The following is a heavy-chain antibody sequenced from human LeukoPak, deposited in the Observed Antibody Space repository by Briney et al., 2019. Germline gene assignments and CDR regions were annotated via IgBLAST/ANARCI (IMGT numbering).Heavy chain of an antibody. Sequence: QSGGSLRLSCAASGFTFTNFAMTWVRQAPGKGLEWVAATVGIGPDTYHADSVKGRFTTSRDNSKNILYLQMNSLRVEDTAVYYCTKASAERCLGAFCYPFDHWGQGTLVTVSS. J-gene: IGHJ4*02. D-gene: IGHD2-15*01. CDR1: GFTFTNFA. CDR2: TVGIGPDT. CDR3: TKASAERCLGAFCYPFDH. V-gene: IGHV3-23*01.